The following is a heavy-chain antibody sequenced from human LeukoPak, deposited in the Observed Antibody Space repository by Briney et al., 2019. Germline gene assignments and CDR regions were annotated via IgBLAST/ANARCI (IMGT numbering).Heavy chain of an antibody. J-gene: IGHJ4*02. CDR1: GFTFSSYA. CDR2: ISGSGGST. CDR3: AKDRSYGDYFSDY. D-gene: IGHD4-17*01. V-gene: IGHV3-23*01. Sequence: GGSLRLSCAASGFTFSSYAMSWVRQAPGKGLEWVSAISGSGGSTYYADSVKGRSTISRDNSKNTLYLQMNSLRAEDTAVYYCAKDRSYGDYFSDYWGQGALVTVSS.